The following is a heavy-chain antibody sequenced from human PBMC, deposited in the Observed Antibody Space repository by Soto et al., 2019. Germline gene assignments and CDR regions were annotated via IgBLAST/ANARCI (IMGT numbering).Heavy chain of an antibody. CDR1: GYTFTSYG. CDR2: ISAYNGNT. J-gene: IGHJ6*02. D-gene: IGHD3-9*01. CDR3: ARYPSDYDILTGYYREYYYYGMDV. Sequence: ASVKVSCKASGYTFTSYGISWVRQAPGQGLEWMGWISAYNGNTNYAQKLQGRDTMTTDTSTSTAYMELRSLRPDDTAVYYCARYPSDYDILTGYYREYYYYGMDVWGQGTTVTVSS. V-gene: IGHV1-18*01.